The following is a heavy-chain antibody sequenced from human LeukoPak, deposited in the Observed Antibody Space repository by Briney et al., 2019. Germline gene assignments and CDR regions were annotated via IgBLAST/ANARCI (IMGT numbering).Heavy chain of an antibody. CDR1: CLSIMNSSSY. J-gene: IGHJ2*01. CDR2: IYHSGYT. V-gene: IGHV4-39*01. Sequence: PSETLSLTCTVSCLSIMNSSSYWGWIRQPPGEALEWIGSIYHSGYTYYNPSLKSRVTISVDTSKRQFSLKLSSVTAADHAVCYCARAGVVSNPNCYWYFDLWGRGTLVTVSS. D-gene: IGHD3-3*01. CDR3: ARAGVVSNPNCYWYFDL.